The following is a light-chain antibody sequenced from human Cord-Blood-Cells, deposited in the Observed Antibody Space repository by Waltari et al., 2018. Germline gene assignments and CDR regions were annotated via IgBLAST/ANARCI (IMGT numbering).Light chain of an antibody. J-gene: IGLJ2*01. Sequence: QSALTQPASVYGSPAQSITISCTGTSSDVGSYNLVSWYQQHPGKAPKLMIYEGSKRPSGVSNRFSGSKSGNTASLTISGLQAEDEADYYCCSYAGSVVFGGGTKLTVL. CDR3: CSYAGSVV. CDR2: EGS. CDR1: SSDVGSYNL. V-gene: IGLV2-23*01.